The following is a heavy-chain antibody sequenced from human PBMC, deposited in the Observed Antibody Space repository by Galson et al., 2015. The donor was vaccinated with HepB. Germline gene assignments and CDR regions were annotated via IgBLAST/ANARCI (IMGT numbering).Heavy chain of an antibody. CDR2: ISYDGSNK. J-gene: IGHJ6*02. CDR1: GFTFSSYG. Sequence: SLRLSCAASGFTFSSYGMHWVRQAPGKGLEWVAVISYDGSNKYYADSVKGRFTISRDNSKNTLYLQMNSLRAEDTAVYYCAKDYRITGIVYGMDVWGQGTTVTVSS. V-gene: IGHV3-30*18. D-gene: IGHD1-20*01. CDR3: AKDYRITGIVYGMDV.